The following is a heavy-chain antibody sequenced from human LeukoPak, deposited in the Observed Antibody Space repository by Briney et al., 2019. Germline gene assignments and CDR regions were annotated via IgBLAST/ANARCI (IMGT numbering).Heavy chain of an antibody. D-gene: IGHD3-10*01. V-gene: IGHV1-8*01. J-gene: IGHJ6*02. Sequence: ASLKVSCKTSGYSFSTFDINWVRQATGQGLEWMGWMNPNSGNTNYEQKFQGRLTMTRDTSISTAYMELSSLRSEDTAVYYCARGGILVQGVTILYGMDVWGQGTTVTVFS. CDR1: GYSFSTFD. CDR2: MNPNSGNT. CDR3: ARGGILVQGVTILYGMDV.